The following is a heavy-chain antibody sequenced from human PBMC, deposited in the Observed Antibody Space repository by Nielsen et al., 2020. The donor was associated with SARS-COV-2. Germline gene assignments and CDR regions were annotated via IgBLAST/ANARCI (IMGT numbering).Heavy chain of an antibody. CDR2: IYYSGST. CDR1: GCPISSYY. Sequence: SETLSLTCTVSGCPISSYYWSWIRQPPGKGLEWIGYIYYSGSTHYNPSLKSRVTISVDTSKNQFSLKLSSVTAADTAVYYCARDMVDPSLRFSEGFDPWGQGTLVTVSS. V-gene: IGHV4-59*13. CDR3: ARDMVDPSLRFSEGFDP. J-gene: IGHJ5*02. D-gene: IGHD3-3*01.